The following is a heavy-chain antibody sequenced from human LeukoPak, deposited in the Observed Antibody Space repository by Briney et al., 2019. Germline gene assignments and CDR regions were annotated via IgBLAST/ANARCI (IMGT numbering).Heavy chain of an antibody. Sequence: GGSLRLSCAASGFTFSSYAMHWVRQAPGKGLEWVAVISYDGSNKYYADSVKGRFTISRDNSKNTLYLQMNSLRAEDTAVYYCARERGRAYQYNWNDVGPSLSTPYYYYGMDVWGQGTTVTVSS. CDR3: ARERGRAYQYNWNDVGPSLSTPYYYYGMDV. CDR2: ISYDGSNK. V-gene: IGHV3-30-3*01. CDR1: GFTFSSYA. J-gene: IGHJ6*02. D-gene: IGHD1-20*01.